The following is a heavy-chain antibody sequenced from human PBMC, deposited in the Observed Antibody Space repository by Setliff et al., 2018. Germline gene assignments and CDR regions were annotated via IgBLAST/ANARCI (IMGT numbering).Heavy chain of an antibody. J-gene: IGHJ6*03. CDR3: ARDLYSSSSGGFYYYYYYMDV. D-gene: IGHD6-6*01. Sequence: LSLTCTVSGGSISDSHYYWCWFRQPPGMRPAWIGTVYYSGSIYYNPSLKSRVTLFLDTAKDQFSMRLTSMTAADTAVSYCARDLYSSSSGGFYYYYYYMDVWGKGTTVTVSS. V-gene: IGHV4-39*02. CDR2: VYYSGSI. CDR1: GGSISDSHYY.